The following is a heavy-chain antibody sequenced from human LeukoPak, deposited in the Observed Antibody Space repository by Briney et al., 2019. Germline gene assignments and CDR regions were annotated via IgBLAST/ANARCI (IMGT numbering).Heavy chain of an antibody. V-gene: IGHV3-48*04. Sequence: GGSLRLSCAASGFSLNTYSMNWVRQAPGKGLEWISYISDSGDTIYSADSVKGRFTISRSNAENSLFLQMNSLRAEDTAMYYCAREPTRINLLTYGPWDAYDIWGQGTMVTVSS. CDR3: AREPTRINLLTYGPWDAYDI. CDR2: ISDSGDTI. D-gene: IGHD1-14*01. CDR1: GFSLNTYS. J-gene: IGHJ3*02.